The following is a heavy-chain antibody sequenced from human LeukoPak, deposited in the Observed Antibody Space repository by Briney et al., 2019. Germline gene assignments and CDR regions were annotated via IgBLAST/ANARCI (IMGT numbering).Heavy chain of an antibody. CDR2: IYYSGRT. Sequence: SETLSLTCTVSGDSISSSSYYWGWIRQPPGKGLEWIGSIYYSGRTYYNPSLKSRVTISIDTSNQFSLRLTSMTAADTAVYYCVRDPRSAVAADWLDPWGQGNLVTVSS. CDR1: GDSISSSSYY. V-gene: IGHV4-39*07. CDR3: VRDPRSAVAADWLDP. J-gene: IGHJ5*02. D-gene: IGHD6-19*01.